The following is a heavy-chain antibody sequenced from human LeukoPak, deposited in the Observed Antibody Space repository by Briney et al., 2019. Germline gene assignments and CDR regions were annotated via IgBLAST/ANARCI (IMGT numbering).Heavy chain of an antibody. J-gene: IGHJ4*02. D-gene: IGHD1-26*01. CDR3: ARDRVGATDYFDY. CDR1: GFTFSNAW. Sequence: GGSLRLSYAASGFTFSNAWMSWVRQAPGKGLEWVGRIKSRTDGGTTDYAAPVKGRFTISRDDSKNTLYLQMNSLRAEDTAVYYCARDRVGATDYFDYWGQGTLVTVSS. CDR2: IKSRTDGGTT. V-gene: IGHV3-15*01.